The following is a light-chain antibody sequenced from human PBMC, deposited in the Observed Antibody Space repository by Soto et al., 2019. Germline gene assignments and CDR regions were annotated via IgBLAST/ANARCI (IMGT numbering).Light chain of an antibody. Sequence: EIVMTQSPSTLSVSPGERATLSCSASQSVSSNLAWYQQKPGQAPRLLIYGASNRATGIPAEFSGSGSGTEFTLTISSLKYEDFAVYYCQQYNNWLWTFGQGTKVAIK. CDR1: QSVSSN. CDR3: QQYNNWLWT. CDR2: GAS. J-gene: IGKJ1*01. V-gene: IGKV3-15*01.